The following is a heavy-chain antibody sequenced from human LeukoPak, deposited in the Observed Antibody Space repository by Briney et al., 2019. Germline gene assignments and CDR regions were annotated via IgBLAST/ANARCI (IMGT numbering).Heavy chain of an antibody. V-gene: IGHV1-2*02. CDR3: ARDRVSHVRGILRGVFDY. D-gene: IGHD3-10*01. J-gene: IGHJ4*02. CDR1: GYTFTGYY. Sequence: ASVKVSCKASGYTFTGYYIHWVRQVPGQGLERMGWINPDSGATICAQKFQGRVTMTRDTSINTAYMDLSRLTSDDTAVYYCARDRVSHVRGILRGVFDYWGQGPLITVSS. CDR2: INPDSGAT.